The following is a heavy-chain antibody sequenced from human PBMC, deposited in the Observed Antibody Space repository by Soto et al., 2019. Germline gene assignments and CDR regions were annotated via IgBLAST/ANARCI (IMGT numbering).Heavy chain of an antibody. D-gene: IGHD2-2*01. CDR1: GGSISSGGYY. CDR3: ARSGGYTTVGDIVVVPAARYYFDY. J-gene: IGHJ4*02. CDR2: IYYSGST. Sequence: SETLSLTCTVSGGSISSGGYYWSWIRQHPGKGLEWIGYIYYSGSTYYNPSLKSRVTISVDTSKNQFSLKLSSVTAADTAVYYCARSGGYTTVGDIVVVPAARYYFDYWGQGTLVTVSS. V-gene: IGHV4-31*03.